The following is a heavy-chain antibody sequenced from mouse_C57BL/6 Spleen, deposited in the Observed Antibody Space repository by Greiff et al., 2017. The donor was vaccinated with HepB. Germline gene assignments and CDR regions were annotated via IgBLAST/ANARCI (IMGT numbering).Heavy chain of an antibody. V-gene: IGHV5-9-1*02. D-gene: IGHD1-1*01. J-gene: IGHJ2*01. CDR2: ISSGGDYI. CDR1: GFTFSSYA. CDR3: TRATVEYFDY. Sequence: EVKVVESGEGLVKPGGSLKLSCAASGFTFSSYAMSWVRQTPEKRLEWVAYISSGGDYIYYADTVKGRFTISRDNARNTLYLQMSSLKSEDTAMYYCTRATVEYFDYWGQGTTLTVSS.